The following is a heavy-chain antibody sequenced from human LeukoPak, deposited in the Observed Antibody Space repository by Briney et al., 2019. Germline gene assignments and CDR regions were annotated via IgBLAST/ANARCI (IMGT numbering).Heavy chain of an antibody. CDR1: GGSISSSSYY. J-gene: IGHJ3*02. CDR3: ARVRRHRMIVVASHAFDI. D-gene: IGHD3-22*01. CDR2: IYYSGST. Sequence: SETLSLTCTVSGGSISSSSYYWGWIRQPPGKGLEWIGSIYYSGSTYYNPSLKSRVTISVDTSKNQFSLKLSSVTAADTAVYYCARVRRHRMIVVASHAFDIWGQGTMVTVSS. V-gene: IGHV4-39*01.